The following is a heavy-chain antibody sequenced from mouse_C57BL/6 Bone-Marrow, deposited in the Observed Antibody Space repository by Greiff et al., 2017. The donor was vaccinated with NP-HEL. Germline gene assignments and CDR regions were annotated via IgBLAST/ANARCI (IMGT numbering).Heavy chain of an antibody. J-gene: IGHJ4*01. CDR3: ARGEDYYGNSLYYYAMDY. V-gene: IGHV1-7*01. CDR1: GYTFTSYW. D-gene: IGHD1-1*01. Sequence: QVQLKESGAELAKPGASVKLSCKASGYTFTSYWMHWVKQRPGQGLEWIGYINPSSGYTKYNQKFKDKATLTADKSSSTAYMQLSSLTYEDSAVYYCARGEDYYGNSLYYYAMDYWGQGTSVTVSS. CDR2: INPSSGYT.